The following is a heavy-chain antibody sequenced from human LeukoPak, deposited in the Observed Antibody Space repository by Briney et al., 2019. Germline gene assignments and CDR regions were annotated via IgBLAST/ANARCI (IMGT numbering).Heavy chain of an antibody. CDR3: ARMSIAVAGPRDYNWFDP. CDR1: GGSISSYY. V-gene: IGHV4-59*01. J-gene: IGHJ5*02. CDR2: IYYSGST. Sequence: PSETLSLTCTVSGGSISSYYWSWIRQPPGKGLDWIGNIYYSGSTNYNPSLKSRVTIPVDTSKNQFSLNLNSVTAADTAVYYCARMSIAVAGPRDYNWFDPWGQGTLVTVSS. D-gene: IGHD6-19*01.